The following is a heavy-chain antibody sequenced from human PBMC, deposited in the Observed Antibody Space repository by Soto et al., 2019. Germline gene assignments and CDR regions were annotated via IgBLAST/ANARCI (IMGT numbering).Heavy chain of an antibody. Sequence: ASVKVSCKASGYSFTSYSMHCVRQAPGQMLEWMGWINAGNGNTKYSQKFQGRVTITRDTSASTAYMELSSLRSEDTAVYYCARILGYCSGGSCDYWGQGTLVTVSS. D-gene: IGHD2-15*01. J-gene: IGHJ4*02. CDR1: GYSFTSYS. CDR3: ARILGYCSGGSCDY. V-gene: IGHV1-3*01. CDR2: INAGNGNT.